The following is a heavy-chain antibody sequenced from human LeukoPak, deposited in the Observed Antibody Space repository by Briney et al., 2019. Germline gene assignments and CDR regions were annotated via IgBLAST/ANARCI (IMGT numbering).Heavy chain of an antibody. D-gene: IGHD3-9*01. J-gene: IGHJ4*02. V-gene: IGHV3-7*01. CDR2: IKQDGSEK. CDR1: GFIFSNYG. Sequence: GGSLRLSCAASGFIFSNYGMNWVRQAPGKGLEWVANIKQDGSEKYYVDSVKGRFTISRDNAKISLYLQMNSLRAEDTAVYYCARGKTYYDILTGYSSFFDYWGQGTLVTVSS. CDR3: ARGKTYYDILTGYSSFFDY.